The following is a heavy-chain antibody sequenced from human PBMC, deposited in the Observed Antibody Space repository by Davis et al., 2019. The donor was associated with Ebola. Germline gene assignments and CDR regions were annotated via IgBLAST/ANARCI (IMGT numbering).Heavy chain of an antibody. Sequence: GEFLKISCAASGFTFSGSSMHWVRQASGKGLEWVGRIRSKANNYATAYAASVKGRFTISRDDSKNTAYLQMNSLKTEDTAVYYCTPRAFDYWGQGTLVAVSS. V-gene: IGHV3-73*01. CDR2: IRSKANNYAT. CDR3: TPRAFDY. CDR1: GFTFSGSS. J-gene: IGHJ4*02.